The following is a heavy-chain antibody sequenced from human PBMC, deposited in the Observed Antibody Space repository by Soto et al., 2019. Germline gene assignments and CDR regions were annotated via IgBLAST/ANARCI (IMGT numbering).Heavy chain of an antibody. CDR1: GGSISSGDYY. CDR3: ARTLYSYGPRFDY. Sequence: SETLSLTCTVSGGSISSGDYYWSWIRQPPGKGLEWIGSIYYSGSIYYNPSLKSRVTISVDTSKNQFSLKLSSVTAADTAVYYCARTLYSYGPRFDYWGQGTLVTVSS. V-gene: IGHV4-30-4*02. J-gene: IGHJ4*02. D-gene: IGHD5-18*01. CDR2: IYYSGSI.